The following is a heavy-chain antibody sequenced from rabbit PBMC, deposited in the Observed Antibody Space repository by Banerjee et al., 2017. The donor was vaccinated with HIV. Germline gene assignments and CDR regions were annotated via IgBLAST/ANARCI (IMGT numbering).Heavy chain of an antibody. CDR2: IYNGDGVT. V-gene: IGHV1S45*01. Sequence: QEQLVESGGDLVKPGASLTLTCKASGLDFSSSYWICWVRQAPGKGLEWIACIYNGDGVTYYASWAKGRFTISKTSSTTVTLQMTSLTAADTATYFCAKWAGSWYPYYFDLWGPGTLVTVS. J-gene: IGHJ4*01. CDR1: GLDFSSSYW. CDR3: AKWAGSWYPYYFDL. D-gene: IGHD4-2*01.